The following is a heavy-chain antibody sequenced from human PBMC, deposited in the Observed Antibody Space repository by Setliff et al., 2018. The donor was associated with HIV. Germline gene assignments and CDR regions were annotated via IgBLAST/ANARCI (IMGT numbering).Heavy chain of an antibody. CDR3: ARVGSVIQVTLFGMDV. Sequence: PSETLSLTCSVSGGSISRVGYYWSWIRQHPGKGLEWIGYITYSGSTYYNPSLMSRVSISPDTSKNQFSLKLTSGTAADTAVYYCARVGSVIQVTLFGMDVWGQGTTVTVSS. CDR1: GGSISRVGYY. D-gene: IGHD5-18*01. CDR2: ITYSGST. J-gene: IGHJ6*02. V-gene: IGHV4-31*03.